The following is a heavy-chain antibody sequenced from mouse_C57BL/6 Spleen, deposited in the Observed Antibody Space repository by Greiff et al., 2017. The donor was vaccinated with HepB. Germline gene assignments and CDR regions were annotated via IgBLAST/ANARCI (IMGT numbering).Heavy chain of an antibody. J-gene: IGHJ4*01. D-gene: IGHD2-5*01. V-gene: IGHV14-4*01. CDR2: IDPENGDT. CDR1: GFNIKDDY. CDR3: TTTYYSNFAMDY. Sequence: EVKLLESGAELVRPGASVKLSCTASGFNIKDDYMHWVKQRPDQGLEWIGWIDPENGDTEYASKFQGKATITADTSSNTAYLQLSSLTSEDTAVYYCTTTYYSNFAMDYWGQGTSVTVAS.